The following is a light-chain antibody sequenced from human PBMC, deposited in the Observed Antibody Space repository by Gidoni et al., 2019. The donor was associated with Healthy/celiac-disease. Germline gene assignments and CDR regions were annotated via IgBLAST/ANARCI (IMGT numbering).Light chain of an antibody. CDR3: QQYNNWPPGT. CDR1: QSVSSN. J-gene: IGKJ4*01. Sequence: EIVMTQSPATLSVSPGERATLSCRASQSVSSNLAWYQQKPGQAPRLLIYGASTRATGIPARFSGSGSGTEFPLTISSLQSEDLAVYSCQQYNNWPPGTFGGGTKLRSN. V-gene: IGKV3-15*01. CDR2: GAS.